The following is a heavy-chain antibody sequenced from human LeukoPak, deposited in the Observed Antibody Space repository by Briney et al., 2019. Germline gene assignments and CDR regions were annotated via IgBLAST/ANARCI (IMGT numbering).Heavy chain of an antibody. CDR3: ASSLWFGELPFDY. D-gene: IGHD3-10*01. CDR2: INSDGSST. CDR1: GFTFSNFS. Sequence: GGSLRLTCAASGFTFSNFSMHWVRQAPGKGLVWVSRINSDGSSTSYADSVKGRFTISRDNAKNTLYLQMNSLRAEDTAVYYCASSLWFGELPFDYWGQGTLVTVSS. V-gene: IGHV3-74*01. J-gene: IGHJ4*02.